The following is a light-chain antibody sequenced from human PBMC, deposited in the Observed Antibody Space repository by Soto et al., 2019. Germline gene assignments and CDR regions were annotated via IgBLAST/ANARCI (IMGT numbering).Light chain of an antibody. Sequence: QFALTQPASVSGSPGQSITISCTGTSSDVGSYNVVSWYQQHPGKAPKLIIYEGSKRPSGVSNRFSGSKSGNTASLTISGLQAEDEADYYCCSYVSSSTFWVFGGGTKLTVL. CDR3: CSYVSSSTFWV. CDR2: EGS. CDR1: SSDVGSYNV. V-gene: IGLV2-23*03. J-gene: IGLJ3*02.